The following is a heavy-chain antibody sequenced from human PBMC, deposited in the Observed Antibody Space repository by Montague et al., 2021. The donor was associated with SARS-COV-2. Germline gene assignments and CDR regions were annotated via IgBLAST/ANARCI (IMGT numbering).Heavy chain of an antibody. CDR3: ASRSLAVAYDFDN. CDR1: GASISSTNW. D-gene: IGHD6-19*01. Sequence: SETLSLTCAVSGASISSTNWWTWVRQPPGKGLEWVGEMYHTGTTNYNPYLMSRVTISLDESKNQFSLKMTSVTAADTAVYYCASRSLAVAYDFDNWGQGTLVPVSS. CDR2: MYHTGTT. J-gene: IGHJ4*02. V-gene: IGHV4-4*02.